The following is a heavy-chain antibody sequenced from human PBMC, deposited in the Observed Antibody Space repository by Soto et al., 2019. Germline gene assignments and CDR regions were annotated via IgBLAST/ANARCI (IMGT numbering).Heavy chain of an antibody. V-gene: IGHV1-18*04. Sequence: ASVKVSFKASGYTFTSYGISWVRQAPGQGLEWMGWISAYNGNTNYAQKLQGRVTMTTDTSTSTAYMELRSLRSDDTAVYYCARDYVVVVVAATRPAGYYYGMDVWGQGTTVTVSS. CDR2: ISAYNGNT. D-gene: IGHD2-15*01. CDR1: GYTFTSYG. CDR3: ARDYVVVVVAATRPAGYYYGMDV. J-gene: IGHJ6*02.